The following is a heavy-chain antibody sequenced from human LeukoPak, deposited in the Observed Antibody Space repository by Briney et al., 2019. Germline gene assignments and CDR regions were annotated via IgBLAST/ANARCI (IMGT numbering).Heavy chain of an antibody. J-gene: IGHJ4*02. CDR2: IIPIFGTA. CDR1: GGTFSSYA. Sequence: ASVKVSCKASGGTFSSYAISWVRQAPGQGLEWMGGIIPIFGTASYAQKFQGRVTITTDESTSTAYMELSSLRSEDTAVYYCARTNVVVPAAIPAYYFDYWGQGALVTVSS. CDR3: ARTNVVVPAAIPAYYFDY. V-gene: IGHV1-69*05. D-gene: IGHD2-2*02.